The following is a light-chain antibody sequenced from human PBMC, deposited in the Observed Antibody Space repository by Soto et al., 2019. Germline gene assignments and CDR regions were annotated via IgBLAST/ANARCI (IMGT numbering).Light chain of an antibody. Sequence: EIVMTQSPATLSVSPVEGATLSCTASESINNNLAWYQQKPGQAPRLLIYAATTRATGFPARFSGSGSGTEFTLTISSLQSEDFAVYYCQQHHKWPLTFGGGTKVDIK. J-gene: IGKJ4*01. CDR1: ESINNN. CDR3: QQHHKWPLT. CDR2: AAT. V-gene: IGKV3-15*01.